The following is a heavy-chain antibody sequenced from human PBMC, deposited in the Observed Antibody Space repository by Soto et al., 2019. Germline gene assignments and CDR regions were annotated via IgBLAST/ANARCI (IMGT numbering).Heavy chain of an antibody. CDR2: IIPIFGTA. CDR1: GGTFSSYA. Sequence: SVKVSCKASGGTFSSYAISWVRQAPGQGLEWMGGIIPIFGTANYAQKLQGRVTMTTDTSTSTAYMELRSLRSDDTAVYYCARELRSPDYYDSSGYYYLHVRSGYYYYGMDVWGQGTTVTVSS. J-gene: IGHJ6*02. CDR3: ARELRSPDYYDSSGYYYLHVRSGYYYYGMDV. V-gene: IGHV1-69*05. D-gene: IGHD3-22*01.